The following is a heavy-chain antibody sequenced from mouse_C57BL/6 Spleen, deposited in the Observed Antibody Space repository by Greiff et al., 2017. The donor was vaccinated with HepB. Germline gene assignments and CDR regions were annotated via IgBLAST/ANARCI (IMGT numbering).Heavy chain of an antibody. V-gene: IGHV1-72*01. Sequence: QVQLKQPGAELVKPGASVKLSCKASGYTFTSYWMHWVKQRPGRGLEWIGRIDPNSGGTKYNEKFKSKATLTVDKPSSPAYMQLSSLTSEDSAVYYCARSGLLPYFDYWGQGTTLTVSS. CDR1: GYTFTSYW. CDR2: IDPNSGGT. D-gene: IGHD2-3*01. CDR3: ARSGLLPYFDY. J-gene: IGHJ2*01.